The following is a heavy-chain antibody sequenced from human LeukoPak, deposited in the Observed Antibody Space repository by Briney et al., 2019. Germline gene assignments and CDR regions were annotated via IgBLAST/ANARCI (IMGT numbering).Heavy chain of an antibody. J-gene: IGHJ3*02. D-gene: IGHD7-27*01. CDR3: ARDKVSGDIAFDI. CDR2: VYDNGST. CDR1: GVSISTYY. V-gene: IGHV4-59*01. Sequence: SETLSLTCTVSGVSISTYYWTWIRQPPGKGLEWIGYVYDNGSTNYNPSLKSRVTISVDTSKNQFSLKLSSVTAADTAVYYCARDKVSGDIAFDIWGQGTMVTVSS.